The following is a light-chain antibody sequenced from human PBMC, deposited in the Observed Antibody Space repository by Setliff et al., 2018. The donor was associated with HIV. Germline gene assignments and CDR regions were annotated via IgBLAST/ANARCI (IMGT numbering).Light chain of an antibody. CDR2: DVT. J-gene: IGLJ3*02. Sequence: QSDLTQPRSVSGSPGQSVTISCTGTSSDVGDYNYVSWYQHHPGKAPKVMIYDVTKRPSGVPDRFSGSKSGNTASLTISGLQAEDEADYYCCSYGGTYTWVFGGGTKVTVL. CDR3: CSYGGTYTWV. CDR1: SSDVGDYNY. V-gene: IGLV2-11*01.